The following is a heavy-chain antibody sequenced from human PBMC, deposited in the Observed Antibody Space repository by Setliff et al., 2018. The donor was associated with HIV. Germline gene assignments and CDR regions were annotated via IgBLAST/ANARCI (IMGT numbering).Heavy chain of an antibody. CDR2: ISSSGSYI. CDR1: GFNFSAHT. Sequence: PGGSLRLSCAASGFNFSAHTMNWIRQAPGTGLEWVASISSSGSYIYYADSMKGRFTISRDNSKKMLYLQMNSLRAEDTAVYYCAKCGGTCWHNFFGPWGQGTLVTVSS. V-gene: IGHV3-21*04. J-gene: IGHJ5*02. CDR3: AKCGGTCWHNFFGP. D-gene: IGHD2-15*01.